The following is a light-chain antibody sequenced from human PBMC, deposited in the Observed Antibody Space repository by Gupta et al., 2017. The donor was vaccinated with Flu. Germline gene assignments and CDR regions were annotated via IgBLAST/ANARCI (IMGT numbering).Light chain of an antibody. Sequence: ERATPSRRASQSVGSSYLAGYQQKPGQAPRLLIYGASSRATGIPDRFSGSGSGTDFTLTISRLEPADFAVYYCQQYSSSSRTFGQGTKVEIK. V-gene: IGKV3-20*01. CDR2: GAS. CDR3: QQYSSSSRT. J-gene: IGKJ1*01. CDR1: QSVGSSY.